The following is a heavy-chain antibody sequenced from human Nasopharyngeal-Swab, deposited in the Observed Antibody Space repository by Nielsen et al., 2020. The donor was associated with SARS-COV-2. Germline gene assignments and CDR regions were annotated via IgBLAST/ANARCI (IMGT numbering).Heavy chain of an antibody. CDR2: ISGNSGYI. Sequence: GESLKISCAASGFTFRSYVMNWVRQGPGKGLEWVSSISGNSGYISYADSVKGRFTISRDNAKNSLYLQMNSLRAEDTGVYYCARLVGAYSNYFDYWGQGTLVTVSS. CDR3: ARLVGAYSNYFDY. CDR1: GFTFRSYV. D-gene: IGHD3-10*01. J-gene: IGHJ4*02. V-gene: IGHV3-21*01.